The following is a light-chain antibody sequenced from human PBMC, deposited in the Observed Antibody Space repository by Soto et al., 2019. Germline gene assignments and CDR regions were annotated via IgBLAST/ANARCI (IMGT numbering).Light chain of an antibody. J-gene: IGLJ1*01. CDR2: DVS. Sequence: QSALTQPASVSGSPGLSIAISCTGTSSDVGGYNSVSWYQQHPGKAPKLMIYDVSNRPSGVANRFSGSKSGNTASLTISGLQAEDEGDYYCSSYTTRGSYVFGTGTKVTVL. V-gene: IGLV2-14*01. CDR3: SSYTTRGSYV. CDR1: SSDVGGYNS.